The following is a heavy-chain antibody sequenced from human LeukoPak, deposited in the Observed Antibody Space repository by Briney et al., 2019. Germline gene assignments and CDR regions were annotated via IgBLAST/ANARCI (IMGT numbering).Heavy chain of an antibody. CDR1: GGYFSDYF. J-gene: IGHJ4*02. D-gene: IGHD6-6*01. V-gene: IGHV4-34*01. Sequence: SETLSLTCAIYGGYFSDYFWSWIRQPPGNGLEWIGEVNHSGSTNYNPSLKSRVTISVDTSKNQFSLKLGSVTAADTAVYFCARSHSSSSEVSLGYWGQGTLVTVSS. CDR3: ARSHSSSSEVSLGY. CDR2: VNHSGST.